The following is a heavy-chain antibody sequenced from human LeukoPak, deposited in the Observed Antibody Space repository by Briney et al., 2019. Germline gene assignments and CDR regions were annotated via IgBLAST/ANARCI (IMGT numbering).Heavy chain of an antibody. CDR3: VRDNIAAAGDDNFDI. J-gene: IGHJ3*02. D-gene: IGHD6-13*01. CDR2: INWNGGST. V-gene: IGHV3-20*04. Sequence: PGGSLRLSCAASGFTFDDYGMSWVRQAPGKGLEWVSGINWNGGSTGYADSVKGRFTISRDNAKNSLSLQMNSLRAEDTAVYFCVRDNIAAAGDDNFDIWGQGTMVTVSS. CDR1: GFTFDDYG.